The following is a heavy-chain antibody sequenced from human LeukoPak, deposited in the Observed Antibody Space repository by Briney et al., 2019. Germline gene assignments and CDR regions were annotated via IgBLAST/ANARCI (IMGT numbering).Heavy chain of an antibody. CDR3: AKGPRYNWNDDDAFDI. CDR1: GFTFSSYA. J-gene: IGHJ3*02. D-gene: IGHD1-1*01. CDR2: ISGSGGST. Sequence: GGSLRLSCAASGFTFSSYAMSWVRQAPGKGLEWVSAISGSGGSTYYADSVKGRFTISRDNSKNTLYLRMNSLRAEDTAVYYCAKGPRYNWNDDDAFDIWGQGTMVTVSS. V-gene: IGHV3-23*01.